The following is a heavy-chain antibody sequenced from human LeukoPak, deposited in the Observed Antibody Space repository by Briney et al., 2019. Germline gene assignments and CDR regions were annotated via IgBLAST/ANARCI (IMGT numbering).Heavy chain of an antibody. V-gene: IGHV4-39*01. Sequence: SETLSLTCTVSGGSISSSSYYWGWIRQPPGKGLEWIGSIYYSGSTYYNPSLKSRVTISVDTSKNQFSLKLRSVTAADTAVYYCARQGSDIVAVVAGGDDAFDIWGQGTMVTVSS. CDR2: IYYSGST. J-gene: IGHJ3*02. D-gene: IGHD2-15*01. CDR1: GGSISSSSYY. CDR3: ARQGSDIVAVVAGGDDAFDI.